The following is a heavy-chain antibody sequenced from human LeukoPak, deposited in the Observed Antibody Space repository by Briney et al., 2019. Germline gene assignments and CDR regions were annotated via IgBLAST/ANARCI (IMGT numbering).Heavy chain of an antibody. V-gene: IGHV4-34*01. J-gene: IGHJ4*02. D-gene: IGHD6-19*01. CDR2: INHSGST. Sequence: SETLSLTRAVYGGSFSGYYWSWIRQPPGKGLEWIGEINHSGSTNYNPSLKSRVTISVDTSKNQFSLKLSSVTAADTAVYYCARGRGIAVYWGQGTLVTVSS. CDR3: ARGRGIAVY. CDR1: GGSFSGYY.